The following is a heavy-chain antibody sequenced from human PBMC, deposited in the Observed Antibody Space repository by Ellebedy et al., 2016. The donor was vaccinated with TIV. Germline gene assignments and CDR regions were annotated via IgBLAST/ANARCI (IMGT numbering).Heavy chain of an antibody. CDR2: IYHTETT. V-gene: IGHV4-30-2*06. CDR1: GGSISSGGHS. CDR3: ARQSGYCSSTSCYHGGRDY. J-gene: IGHJ4*02. Sequence: SETLSLTXTVSGGSISSGGHSWSWIRQSPGKGLEWIGYIYHTETTYYNPALKSRVTMSGDTSKNQFSLKLSSVTAADTAVYYCARQSGYCSSTSCYHGGRDYWGQGTLVTVSS. D-gene: IGHD2-2*01.